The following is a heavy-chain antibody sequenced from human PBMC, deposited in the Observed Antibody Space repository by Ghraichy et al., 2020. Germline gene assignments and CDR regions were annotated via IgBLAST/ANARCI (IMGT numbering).Heavy chain of an antibody. CDR1: GGSISSYY. V-gene: IGHV4-59*08. J-gene: IGHJ5*02. CDR2: IYYSGST. Sequence: SETLSLTCTVSGGSISSYYWSWIRQPPGKGLDWIGYIYYSGSTNYNPSLKSRVTISVDTSKNQFSLKLSSVTAADTAVYYCAKVGATTGWFDPWGQGTLVTVSS. D-gene: IGHD1-26*01. CDR3: AKVGATTGWFDP.